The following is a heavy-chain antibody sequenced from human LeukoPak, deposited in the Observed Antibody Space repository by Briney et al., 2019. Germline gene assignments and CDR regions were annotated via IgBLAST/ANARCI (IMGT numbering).Heavy chain of an antibody. CDR3: ARDCYSSSYYYYYMDV. CDR1: GYSIGSDYY. V-gene: IGHV3-11*04. CDR2: ISSSGSTI. D-gene: IGHD2-21*02. Sequence: LSLTCTVSGYSIGSDYYMSWIRQAPGKGLEWVSDISSSGSTIYYADSVKGRFTISRDNAKNSLYLQMNSLRAEDTAVYYCARDCYSSSYYYYYMDVWGKGTTVTVSS. J-gene: IGHJ6*03.